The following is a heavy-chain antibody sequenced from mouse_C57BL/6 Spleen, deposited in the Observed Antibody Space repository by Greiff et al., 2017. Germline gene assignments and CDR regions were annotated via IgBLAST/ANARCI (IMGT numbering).Heavy chain of an antibody. CDR1: GFNIKNTY. J-gene: IGHJ3*01. CDR3: ASPLYYGNYHAY. Sequence: EVQLQQSVAELVRPGASVKLSCTASGFNIKNTYMPWVQQMPEQGLEWIGRIYPANGNTKYAPKFQGKATITAATSSNTAYLQLSSLTSEDTSINYCASPLYYGNYHAYWGQGTLGTVSA. V-gene: IGHV14-3*01. D-gene: IGHD2-1*01. CDR2: IYPANGNT.